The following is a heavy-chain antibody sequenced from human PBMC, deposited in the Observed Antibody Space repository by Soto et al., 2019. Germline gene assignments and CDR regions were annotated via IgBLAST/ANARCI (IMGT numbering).Heavy chain of an antibody. Sequence: QVQLVQSGAEGKKPGSSVKVSCKASGGTLSSYAISKVRQAPGQGLEWMGGISPIFGTANYAQKFQGRVTITAEESTSTAYMELSSLRCEDTAVYYCGRDYWSSSWYHWFDPWGQGTLVTVSS. J-gene: IGHJ5*02. CDR3: GRDYWSSSWYHWFDP. D-gene: IGHD6-13*01. CDR2: ISPIFGTA. CDR1: GGTLSSYA. V-gene: IGHV1-69*01.